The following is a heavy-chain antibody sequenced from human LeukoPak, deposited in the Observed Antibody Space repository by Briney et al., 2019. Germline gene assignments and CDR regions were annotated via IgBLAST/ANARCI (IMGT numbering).Heavy chain of an antibody. V-gene: IGHV5-51*01. CDR3: ARHYLHDYGDYCLDY. Sequence: GESLKISCKGSGYSFTTYWIGWVRQMPGKDLEWMGIIYPGDSDTRYSSSFQGQVTISADKSISTAYLQWTSLKASDTAMYYCARHYLHDYGDYCLDYWGQGTLVTVSS. CDR1: GYSFTTYW. D-gene: IGHD4-17*01. CDR2: IYPGDSDT. J-gene: IGHJ4*02.